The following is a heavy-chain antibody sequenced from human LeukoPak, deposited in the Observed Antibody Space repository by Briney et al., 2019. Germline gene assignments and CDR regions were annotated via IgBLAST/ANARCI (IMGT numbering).Heavy chain of an antibody. Sequence: ETLSLTCAVYGGSFSGYYWSWVRQAPGKGLEWVSAISGSGGSTYYADSVKGRFTISRDNSKNTLYLQMNSLRAEDTAVYYCAKDRSYSSSWHPDYWGQGTLVTVSS. V-gene: IGHV3-23*01. CDR3: AKDRSYSSSWHPDY. CDR2: ISGSGGST. D-gene: IGHD6-13*01. J-gene: IGHJ4*02. CDR1: GGSFSGYY.